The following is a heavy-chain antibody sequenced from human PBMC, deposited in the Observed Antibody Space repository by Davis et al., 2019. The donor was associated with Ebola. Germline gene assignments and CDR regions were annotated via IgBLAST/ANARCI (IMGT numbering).Heavy chain of an antibody. J-gene: IGHJ6*02. V-gene: IGHV3-74*01. D-gene: IGHD3-10*01. CDR2: INSDETDT. CDR3: AREGVGYYYGSGSYYYYGMDV. Sequence: GESLKISCAASGYTFSGYWMHWVRQAPGKGLVWVSRINSDETDTNYADSVKGRFTISRDNAKNTLYLQMNSLRAEDTAVYYCAREGVGYYYGSGSYYYYGMDVWGQGTTVTVSS. CDR1: GYTFSGYW.